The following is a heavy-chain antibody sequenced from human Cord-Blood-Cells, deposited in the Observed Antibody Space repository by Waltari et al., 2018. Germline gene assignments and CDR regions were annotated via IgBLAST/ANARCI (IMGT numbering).Heavy chain of an antibody. J-gene: IGHJ2*01. CDR2: INPNSGDT. CDR3: ARDYNWNDRYFDL. D-gene: IGHD1-1*01. V-gene: IGHV1-2*02. Sequence: QVQLVQSGAEVKKPGASVKVSCKASGYTFTGYYMHWVRQAPGQGLEWMGWINPNSGDTNYAQKFQGRVTMTRDTSISTAYMELSRLRSDDTAVYYCARDYNWNDRYFDLWGRGTLVTVSS. CDR1: GYTFTGYY.